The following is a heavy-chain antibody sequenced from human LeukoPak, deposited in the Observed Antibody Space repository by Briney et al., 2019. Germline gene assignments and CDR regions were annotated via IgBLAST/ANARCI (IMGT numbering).Heavy chain of an antibody. CDR2: IKSKTDGGTT. Sequence: GGSLRLSCAAAGFTFSNAWMSWVRQAPGKGLEWVGRIKSKTDGGTTDYTAPVKGRFTISRDDSKNTLYLRMNSLKAEDTAVYYCALGGDYFDYWGQGTLVTVSS. CDR1: GFTFSNAW. V-gene: IGHV3-15*01. D-gene: IGHD3-16*01. J-gene: IGHJ4*02. CDR3: ALGGDYFDY.